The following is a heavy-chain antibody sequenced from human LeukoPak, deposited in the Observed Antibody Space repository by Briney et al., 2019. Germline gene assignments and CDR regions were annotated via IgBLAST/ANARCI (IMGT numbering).Heavy chain of an antibody. J-gene: IGHJ3*02. V-gene: IGHV1-46*01. D-gene: IGHD5-24*01. CDR3: ARDKMAGRDGYNFGIFDI. Sequence: ASVKVSCEASGYTFTSYYMHWVRQAPGQGLEWMGIINPSGGSTSYAQKFQGRVTMSRDTSTSTVYMELSSLRSEDTAVYYCARDKMAGRDGYNFGIFDIWGQGTMVTVSS. CDR1: GYTFTSYY. CDR2: INPSGGST.